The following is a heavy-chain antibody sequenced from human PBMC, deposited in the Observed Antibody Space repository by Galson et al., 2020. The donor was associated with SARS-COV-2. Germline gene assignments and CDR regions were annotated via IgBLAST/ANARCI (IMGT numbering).Heavy chain of an antibody. J-gene: IGHJ4*02. CDR1: GFTFSDYY. CDR2: ISSSGSTI. V-gene: IGHV3-11*01. D-gene: IGHD3-3*01. CDR3: ARESRITIFGVVLRNPPRDY. Sequence: KIGESLKISCAASGFTFSDYYMSWIRQAPGKGLEWVSYISSSGSTIYYADSVKGRFTISRDNAKNSLYLQMNSLRAEDTAVYYCARESRITIFGVVLRNPPRDYWGQGTLVTVSS.